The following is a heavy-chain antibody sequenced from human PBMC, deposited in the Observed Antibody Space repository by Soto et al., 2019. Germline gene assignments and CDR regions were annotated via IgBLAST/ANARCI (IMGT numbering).Heavy chain of an antibody. CDR2: IWYDGSNK. CDR1: GFSFSNYG. CDR3: ARSRAGAYGMDV. V-gene: IGHV3-33*01. J-gene: IGHJ6*02. Sequence: PGGSLRLSCAASGFSFSNYGVYWVRQGPGKGLEWVAVIWYDGSNKYYADSVKGRFTISRDNSKNTLYLQMNSLRAEDTAVYYCARSRAGAYGMDVWGQGTTVTVSS.